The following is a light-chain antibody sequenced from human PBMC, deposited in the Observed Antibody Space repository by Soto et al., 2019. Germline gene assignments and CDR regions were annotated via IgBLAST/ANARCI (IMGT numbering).Light chain of an antibody. CDR1: QSVSSSH. CDR3: QQYGSPSWT. Sequence: LVLTQSPGTLSLSPGERATLSCRASQSVSSSHLAWYQQKPGQAPRVLIFDTSSRATGIPDRFSGSGSGTDFTLTISRLEPGDFAVYYCQQYGSPSWTFGQGTKVEIK. V-gene: IGKV3-20*01. CDR2: DTS. J-gene: IGKJ1*01.